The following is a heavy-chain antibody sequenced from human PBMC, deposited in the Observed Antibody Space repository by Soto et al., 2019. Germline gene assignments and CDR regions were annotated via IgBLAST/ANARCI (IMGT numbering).Heavy chain of an antibody. V-gene: IGHV4-59*01. Sequence: SETLSLTCAVYGGSFSGYYWSWIRQPPGKGLEWIGYVYYSGTTNYNPFLKSRVTLSLDKSKNQFSLKMNSVTAADTAVYYCAKIKGAITFLHFDNWGQGTLVTVSS. J-gene: IGHJ4*02. CDR2: VYYSGTT. CDR3: AKIKGAITFLHFDN. CDR1: GGSFSGYY. D-gene: IGHD3-16*01.